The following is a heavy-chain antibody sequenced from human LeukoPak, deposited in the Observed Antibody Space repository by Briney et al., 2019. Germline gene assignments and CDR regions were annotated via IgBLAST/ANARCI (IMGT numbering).Heavy chain of an antibody. Sequence: GGSLRLSCAASGFTFSSYAMSWVRQAPGKGLEWVSAISGSGGSTYYADSVKGRFTISRDNSKNTLYLQMNSLRAEDTAVYYCARDPYSSGWPSYYYYGMDVWGQGTTVTVSS. D-gene: IGHD6-19*01. CDR1: GFTFSSYA. J-gene: IGHJ6*02. CDR2: ISGSGGST. CDR3: ARDPYSSGWPSYYYYGMDV. V-gene: IGHV3-23*01.